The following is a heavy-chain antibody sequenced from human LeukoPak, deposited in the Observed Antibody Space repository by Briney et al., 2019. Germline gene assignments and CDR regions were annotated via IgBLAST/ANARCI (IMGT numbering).Heavy chain of an antibody. Sequence: SETLSLTCGVYGGSFRNYFWTWIRQPPGKGLEWIGEINHLGNTNYNPSLKSRVTMSIDTSNNQFSLNLSSVSAADTAMYYCARGLTLDNAWYRCWFDPWGQGSLVIVSS. CDR1: GGSFRNYF. J-gene: IGHJ5*02. D-gene: IGHD6-13*01. CDR3: ARGLTLDNAWYRCWFDP. CDR2: INHLGNT. V-gene: IGHV4-34*01.